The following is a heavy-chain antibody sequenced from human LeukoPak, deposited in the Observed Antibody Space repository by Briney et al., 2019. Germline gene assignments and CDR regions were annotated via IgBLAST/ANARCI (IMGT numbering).Heavy chain of an antibody. CDR1: GFTFSSYA. Sequence: GGSLRLSCAASGFTFSSYAMICLRQAPGKGLEGVSSISGSGGNTYYADSGKGWFNISRDNSKNTLYLKMNSLRAEDTAVYYCAKRRGLELTYYYHMDVWGKGTTVTVSS. D-gene: IGHD1-7*01. V-gene: IGHV3-23*01. J-gene: IGHJ6*03. CDR3: AKRRGLELTYYYHMDV. CDR2: ISGSGGNT.